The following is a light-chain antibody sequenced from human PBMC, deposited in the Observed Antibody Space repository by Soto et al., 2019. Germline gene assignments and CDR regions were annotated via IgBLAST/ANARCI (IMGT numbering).Light chain of an antibody. V-gene: IGKV1-27*01. CDR2: ETS. Sequence: DIQMTQSPSSLSASVGDRVTITCRASQGISNYLAWYQQKPGKVPKLLIYETSTLQSGVASRFSGSGSGTDFTLTISSLQPEDVATYYCQKYNSAPWTFGPGTKVELK. CDR3: QKYNSAPWT. J-gene: IGKJ1*01. CDR1: QGISNY.